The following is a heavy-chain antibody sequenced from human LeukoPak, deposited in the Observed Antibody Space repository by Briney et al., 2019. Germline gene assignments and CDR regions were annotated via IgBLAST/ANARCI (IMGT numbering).Heavy chain of an antibody. CDR1: GGSISGYY. CDR3: ARLAGGSGLDY. Sequence: SETLSLTCTLSGGSISGYYWSWIRQPPGMGLEWIGNIYSGGSANYNPSLKSRVTISVDTSKNHFSLKMTSMTAADTAVYYCARLAGGSGLDYWGQGTLVTVSS. V-gene: IGHV4-59*01. CDR2: IYSGGSA. D-gene: IGHD6-19*01. J-gene: IGHJ4*02.